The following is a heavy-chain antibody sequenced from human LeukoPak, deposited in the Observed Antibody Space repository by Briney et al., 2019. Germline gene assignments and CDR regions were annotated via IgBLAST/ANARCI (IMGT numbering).Heavy chain of an antibody. CDR3: ARGPSNLDAFDI. J-gene: IGHJ3*02. Sequence: ASVKVSCKASGGTFSSYAISWVRQAPGQGLEWMGRIIPILGIANYAQKFQGRVTITADKSTSTVYMELSSLRSEDTAVYYCARGPSNLDAFDIWGQGTMVTVSS. CDR2: IIPILGIA. CDR1: GGTFSSYA. V-gene: IGHV1-69*04. D-gene: IGHD4-11*01.